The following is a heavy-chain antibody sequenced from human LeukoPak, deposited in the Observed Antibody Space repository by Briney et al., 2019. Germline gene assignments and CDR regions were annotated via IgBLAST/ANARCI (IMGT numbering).Heavy chain of an antibody. J-gene: IGHJ4*02. CDR3: ARDLTTVTTAVFAY. V-gene: IGHV3-21*06. D-gene: IGHD4-11*01. CDR1: GFTFSSYS. CDR2: ISSSSTYI. Sequence: GGSLRLSCAASGFTFSSYSMNWVRQAPGKGLEWVSSISSSSTYIYYADSVKGRFTISRDKAKNSLYLQMNILRAEDTAVYYCARDLTTVTTAVFAYWGQGTLVTVSS.